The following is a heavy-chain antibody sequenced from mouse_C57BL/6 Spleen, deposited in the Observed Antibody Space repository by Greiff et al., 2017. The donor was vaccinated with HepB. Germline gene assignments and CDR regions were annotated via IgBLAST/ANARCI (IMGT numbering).Heavy chain of an antibody. V-gene: IGHV1-80*01. CDR3: ARFSPGAMDY. CDR2: IYPGDGDT. CDR1: GYAFSSYW. Sequence: VQRVESGAELVKPGASVKISCKASGYAFSSYWMNWVKQRPGKGLEWIGQIYPGDGDTNYNGKFKGKATLTADKSSSTAYMQLSSLTSEDSAVYFCARFSPGAMDYWGQGTSVTVSS. J-gene: IGHJ4*01.